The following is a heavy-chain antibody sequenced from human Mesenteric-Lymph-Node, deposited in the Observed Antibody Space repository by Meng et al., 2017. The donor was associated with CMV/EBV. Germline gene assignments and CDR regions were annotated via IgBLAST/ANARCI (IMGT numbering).Heavy chain of an antibody. D-gene: IGHD2-2*01. V-gene: IGHV3-30*03. J-gene: IGHJ4*02. CDR2: ISYDGRDK. CDR1: GFTFSSFT. Sequence: GESLKISCAASGFTFSSFTMSWVRQAPGEGLEWVAIISYDGRDKYYAVSVKGRFTISRDNSKNTLYLQMNSLRVDDTAVYYCAHFCSSVSCYDGSDHWGQGTLVTVSS. CDR3: AHFCSSVSCYDGSDH.